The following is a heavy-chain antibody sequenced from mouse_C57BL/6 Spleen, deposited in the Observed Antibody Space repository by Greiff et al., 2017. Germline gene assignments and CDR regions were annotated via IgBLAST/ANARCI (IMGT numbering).Heavy chain of an antibody. CDR2: INPYNGGT. V-gene: IGHV1-19*01. Sequence: EVQLQQSGPVLVKPGASVKMSCKASGYTFTDYYMNWVKQSHGKSLEWIGVINPYNGGTSYNQKFKGKATLTVDKSSSTAYMELNSLTSEDSAVYYCARRGFTTVVARPHYFDYWGQGTTLTVSS. CDR3: ARRGFTTVVARPHYFDY. D-gene: IGHD1-1*01. J-gene: IGHJ2*01. CDR1: GYTFTDYY.